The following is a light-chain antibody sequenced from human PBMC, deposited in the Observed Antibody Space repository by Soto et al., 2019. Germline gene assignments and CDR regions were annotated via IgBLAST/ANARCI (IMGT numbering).Light chain of an antibody. CDR3: QQYNSYSGT. Sequence: DIQMTQSPSTLSASVEDRVNITCRDSKSIRSWLAWYQQKPGKVPKLLIYDASSFESGVPSRFSGSGFGTEFTLTISSLQPDDFATYYCQQYNSYSGTFGQGTKVDIK. J-gene: IGKJ1*01. CDR1: KSIRSW. CDR2: DAS. V-gene: IGKV1-5*01.